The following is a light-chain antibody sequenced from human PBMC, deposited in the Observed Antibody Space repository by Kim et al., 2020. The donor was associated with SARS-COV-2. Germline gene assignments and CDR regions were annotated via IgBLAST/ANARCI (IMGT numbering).Light chain of an antibody. CDR1: LPVGSQ. Sequence: SLSPGERATLSCRASLPVGSQLNWYQQKPGQSPRLVIYDASNRATGIPPRFSGSGSGTDFTLTISSLEPEDYAVYYCQHRLRWPVTFGQGTKLEI. CDR3: QHRLRWPVT. V-gene: IGKV3-11*01. CDR2: DAS. J-gene: IGKJ2*01.